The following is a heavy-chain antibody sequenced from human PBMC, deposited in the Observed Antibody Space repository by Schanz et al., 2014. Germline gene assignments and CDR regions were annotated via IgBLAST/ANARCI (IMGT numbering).Heavy chain of an antibody. CDR3: AKDLLYGAPMPLNHLDY. Sequence: QVQLVESGGGVVQPGRSLRLSCAAYGFTLSSYAMHWVRQAPGKGLEWVAAMSYDGSIKYYGDSVKGRFTISRDNSKNTLYLHMITLRAEDTAVYYCAKDLLYGAPMPLNHLDYWGQGTLVTVSS. CDR2: MSYDGSIK. D-gene: IGHD2-2*01. V-gene: IGHV3-30*04. CDR1: GFTLSSYA. J-gene: IGHJ4*02.